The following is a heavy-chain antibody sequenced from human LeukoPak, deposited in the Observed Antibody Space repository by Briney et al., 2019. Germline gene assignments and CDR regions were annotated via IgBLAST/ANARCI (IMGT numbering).Heavy chain of an antibody. J-gene: IGHJ4*02. D-gene: IGHD2-2*01. CDR1: GYTFTNYG. CDR3: ARTLGYCGNTNYYEVFDY. Sequence: ASVKVSCKASGYTFTNYGFTWVRQAPGQGLEWMGWVSAYNAHTNYAQKLQGRVTVTTDTSTTTAYMELRSLRSDDTAVYYCARTLGYCGNTNYYEVFDYWGQGTLVTVSS. V-gene: IGHV1-18*01. CDR2: VSAYNAHT.